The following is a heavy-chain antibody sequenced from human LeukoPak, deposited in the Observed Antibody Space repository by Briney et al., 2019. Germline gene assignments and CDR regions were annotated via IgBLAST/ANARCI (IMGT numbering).Heavy chain of an antibody. Sequence: GGSLRLSCAASGFTFSSYWMSWVRQAPGKGLEWVANIKQDGSEKDYVDSVKGRFTISRDNAKNSLYLQMNSLRAEDTAVYYCARVRWAGGYSYGLFDYWGQGTLVTVSS. CDR3: ARVRWAGGYSYGLFDY. D-gene: IGHD5-18*01. J-gene: IGHJ4*02. CDR1: GFTFSSYW. V-gene: IGHV3-7*03. CDR2: IKQDGSEK.